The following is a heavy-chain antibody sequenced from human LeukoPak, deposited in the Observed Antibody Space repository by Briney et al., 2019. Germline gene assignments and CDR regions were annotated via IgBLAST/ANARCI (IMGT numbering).Heavy chain of an antibody. Sequence: GGSLRLSCAASGFTFSSYGMNWVRQAPGKGLEWVSSISGTSAYIYYADSVRGRFTISRDNAKNSLYLQMNSLRAEDTAVYFCARKLTGSFDIWGQGTMVTVSP. J-gene: IGHJ3*02. CDR2: ISGTSAYI. V-gene: IGHV3-21*01. CDR1: GFTFSSYG. D-gene: IGHD7-27*01. CDR3: ARKLTGSFDI.